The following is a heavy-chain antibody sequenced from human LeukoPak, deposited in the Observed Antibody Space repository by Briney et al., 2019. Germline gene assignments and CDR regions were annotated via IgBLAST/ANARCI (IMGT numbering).Heavy chain of an antibody. CDR3: ARDLLAVAGPDY. CDR2: IYHSGST. CDR1: GGSISSGGYS. D-gene: IGHD6-19*01. V-gene: IGHV4-30-2*01. J-gene: IGHJ4*02. Sequence: SETLSLTCAVSGGSISSGGYSWSWIRQPPGKGLEWIGYIYHSGSTYYNPSLKSRVTISVDRSKNQFSLKLSSVTAADTAVYYCARDLLAVAGPDYWGQGTLVTVSS.